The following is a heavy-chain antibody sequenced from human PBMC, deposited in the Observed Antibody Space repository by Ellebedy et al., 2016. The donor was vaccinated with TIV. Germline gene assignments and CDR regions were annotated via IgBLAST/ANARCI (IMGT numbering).Heavy chain of an antibody. CDR1: GFTVNNNY. V-gene: IGHV3-53*01. CDR2: IYSGGNT. J-gene: IGHJ4*02. Sequence: GESLKISCAASGFTVNNNYMSWVRQAPGKGLEWVSVIYSGGNTFYAESVKGRFTISRDSSQNTLYLQMDRLRAEDTAVYYCASSPSQGYWGQGTLVTVSS. CDR3: ASSPSQGY.